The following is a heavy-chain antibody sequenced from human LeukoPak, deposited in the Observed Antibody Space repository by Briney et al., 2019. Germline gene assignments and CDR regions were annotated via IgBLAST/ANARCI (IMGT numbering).Heavy chain of an antibody. CDR3: ARVLEGATSEGYYYYYMDV. CDR2: INPNSGGT. D-gene: IGHD1-26*01. V-gene: IGHV1-2*02. Sequence: ASVRVSYKASGYTFTVYYMHGVRQAPGQGGERMGWINPNSGGTKYTQKFQGRVTITRETTISTAYIELRRLRDDDTGVYYSARVLEGATSEGYYYYYMDVWGKGTTVTISS. J-gene: IGHJ6*03. CDR1: GYTFTVYY.